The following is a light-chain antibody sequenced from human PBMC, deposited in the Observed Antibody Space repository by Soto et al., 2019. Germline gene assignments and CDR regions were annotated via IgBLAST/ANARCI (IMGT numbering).Light chain of an antibody. CDR3: QQCSIWPPA. J-gene: IGKJ4*01. V-gene: IGKV3-11*01. CDR1: QSVGTY. CDR2: DAS. Sequence: EIVLTQSPATLSLSPGERATLSCRASQSVGTYLAWYQQKPGQAPRLLIYDASNRATDIPARFSGSGSGTDFTLTISSLEPEDFAVYYCQQCSIWPPAFGGGTKVEIK.